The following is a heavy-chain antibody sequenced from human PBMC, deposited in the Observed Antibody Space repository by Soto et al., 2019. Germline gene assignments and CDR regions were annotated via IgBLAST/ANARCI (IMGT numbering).Heavy chain of an antibody. D-gene: IGHD5-18*01. CDR3: ARDSGYSYGPIDY. CDR2: IIPIFGTA. J-gene: IGHJ4*02. V-gene: IGHV1-69*13. CDR1: GGTFSSYA. Sequence: GASVKVSCKASGGTFSSYAISWVRQAPGQGLEWMGGIIPIFGTANYAQKFQGRVTITADESTSTAYMELNSLRDEDTAVYYCARDSGYSYGPIDYWGQGTLVTVSS.